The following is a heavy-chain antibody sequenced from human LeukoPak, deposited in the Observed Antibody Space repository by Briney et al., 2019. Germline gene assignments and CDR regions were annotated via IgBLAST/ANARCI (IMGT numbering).Heavy chain of an antibody. J-gene: IGHJ4*02. V-gene: IGHV1-69*13. CDR1: GGTFSSYA. CDR2: IIPIFGTA. CDR3: ALSQSRSFDY. Sequence: ASVKVSCKASGGTFSSYAISWVRQAPGQGLEWMGGIIPIFGTANYAQKFQGRVTITADESTSTAYMELSGLRSEDTAVYYCALSQSRSFDYWGQGTLVTVSS. D-gene: IGHD2-2*01.